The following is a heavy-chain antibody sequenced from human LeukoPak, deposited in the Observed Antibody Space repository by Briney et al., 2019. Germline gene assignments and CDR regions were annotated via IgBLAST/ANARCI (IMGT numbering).Heavy chain of an antibody. D-gene: IGHD3-3*01. CDR3: ARDFTGVTIFGPFDP. CDR1: GDTFTGYY. V-gene: IGHV1-2*02. Sequence: ASVKVSCKASGDTFTGYYMHWVRQAPGQGLEWMGWINPNSGGTNYAQKFQGRVTMTRDTSISTAYMELSRLRSDDTAVYYCARDFTGVTIFGPFDPRGQGTLSPSPQ. CDR2: INPNSGGT. J-gene: IGHJ5*02.